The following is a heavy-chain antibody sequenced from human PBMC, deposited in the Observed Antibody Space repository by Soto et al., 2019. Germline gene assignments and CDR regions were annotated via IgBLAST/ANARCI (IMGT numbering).Heavy chain of an antibody. V-gene: IGHV4-39*01. CDR2: IHHTGAT. CDR3: STYSYYDHNSGYHDS. D-gene: IGHD3-16*01. J-gene: IGHJ4*02. Sequence: SETLSLTCTVAGGSITRSNNYWGRVRQPTGKGLEWVASIHHTGATYYNPSLRSRIKMSIDTSKNRFSLSLTSVTAADTVTYSCSTYSYYDHNSGYHDSWGQGTLVTVSS. CDR1: GGSITRSNNY.